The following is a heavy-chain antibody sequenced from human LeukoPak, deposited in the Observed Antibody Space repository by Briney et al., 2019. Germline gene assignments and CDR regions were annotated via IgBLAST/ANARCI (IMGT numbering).Heavy chain of an antibody. CDR2: IYNSGNT. V-gene: IGHV4-59*01. Sequence: SETLSLTCTVSGDSISTYYWSWIRQPPGMGLEWIGYIYNSGNTDYNPSLKSRVTNSVNLSKNQFCLKLYSVTGADTAVYYCARGGWYSKSWGPGTLVTVSS. D-gene: IGHD2-15*01. CDR3: ARGGWYSKS. J-gene: IGHJ4*02. CDR1: GDSISTYY.